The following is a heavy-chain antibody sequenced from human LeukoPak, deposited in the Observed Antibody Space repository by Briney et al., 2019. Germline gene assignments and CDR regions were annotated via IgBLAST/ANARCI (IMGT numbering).Heavy chain of an antibody. CDR2: INPNSGGT. V-gene: IGHV1-2*04. CDR1: GYTFTGYY. CDR3: AAIIAAALGSGNDAFDI. J-gene: IGHJ3*02. D-gene: IGHD6-13*01. Sequence: ASVKVSCKASGYTFTGYYMHWVRQAPGQGLEWMGWINPNSGGTNYAQKFQGWVTMTRDTSISTAYMELSRLRSDDTAVYYCAAIIAAALGSGNDAFDIWGQGTMVTVSS.